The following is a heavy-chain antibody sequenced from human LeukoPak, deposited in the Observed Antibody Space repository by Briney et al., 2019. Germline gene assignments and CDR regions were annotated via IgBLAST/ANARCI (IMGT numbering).Heavy chain of an antibody. V-gene: IGHV5-10-1*01. CDR1: GYRFTSYW. J-gene: IGHJ2*01. CDR3: ARHPSGGSNHSPWYFDL. D-gene: IGHD3-16*02. Sequence: GESLKISCKHSGYRFTSYWISRVRQMPGKGLEWMGRIDPSDSYTNYSPSFQGHVTISADKSINTAYLQWSSLKASDTAIYYCARHPSGGSNHSPWYFDLWGRGTLVSVSS. CDR2: IDPSDSYT.